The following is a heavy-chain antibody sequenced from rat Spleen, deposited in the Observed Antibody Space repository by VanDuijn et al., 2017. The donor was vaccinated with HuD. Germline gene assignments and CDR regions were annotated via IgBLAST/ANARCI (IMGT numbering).Heavy chain of an antibody. CDR1: GFSLTNFG. CDR3: ARDGGFDY. CDR2: MWNDGDT. Sequence: QVQLKESGPGLVQPSQTLSLTCTVSGFSLTNFGVTWVRQPPGKGLEWMGMMWNDGDTSYDSALKSRLSINRDTSKSQVFLKMSSLQTEDTATYYCARDGGFDYWGQGVMVTVSS. V-gene: IGHV2-32*01. J-gene: IGHJ2*01.